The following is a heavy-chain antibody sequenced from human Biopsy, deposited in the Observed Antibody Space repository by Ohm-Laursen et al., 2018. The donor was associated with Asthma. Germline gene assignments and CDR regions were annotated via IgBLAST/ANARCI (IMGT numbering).Heavy chain of an antibody. CDR1: GGTFSNFA. CDR2: IMTVFGTT. V-gene: IGHV1-69*13. J-gene: IGHJ6*02. D-gene: IGHD6-19*01. CDR3: ARCQVGYSSGWSLLLKKIYYSGMDV. Sequence: SVKVSCKAPGGTFSNFAISWVRQAPGQGLEWLGGIMTVFGTTNYAQTFQGRVTITADESTSTAYMEVTRLRSEDTAIYYCARCQVGYSSGWSLLLKKIYYSGMDVWGQGTAVTVSS.